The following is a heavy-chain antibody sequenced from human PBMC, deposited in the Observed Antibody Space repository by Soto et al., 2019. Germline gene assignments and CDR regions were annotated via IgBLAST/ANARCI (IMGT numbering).Heavy chain of an antibody. CDR3: ARHADVSNFDY. Sequence: SETLCLTCTVAGGSISSSSSYYWGWIRQPPGKGLEWIGSIHYSGSTYYNPSLKSRVTISVDTSKNQFSLKLSSVTAADTAVYYCARHADVSNFDYWGQGTLVTVSS. CDR2: IHYSGST. J-gene: IGHJ4*02. CDR1: GGSISSSSSYY. V-gene: IGHV4-39*01.